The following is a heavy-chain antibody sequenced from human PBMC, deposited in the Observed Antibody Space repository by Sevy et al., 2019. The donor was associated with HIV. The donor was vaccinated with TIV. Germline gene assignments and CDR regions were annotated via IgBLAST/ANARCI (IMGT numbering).Heavy chain of an antibody. D-gene: IGHD3-22*01. CDR3: ATTKDYYDSSGSPFYY. CDR2: FDPEDGEI. CDR1: GYTLSELS. V-gene: IGHV1-24*01. J-gene: IGHJ4*02. Sequence: ASVKVSCKVSGYTLSELSMHWVRQAPGKGLEWMGSFDPEDGEILYAQKLQGRITMTGDTSTDTAYMELSSLRSEDTAVYYCATTKDYYDSSGSPFYYWGQGTLVTVSS.